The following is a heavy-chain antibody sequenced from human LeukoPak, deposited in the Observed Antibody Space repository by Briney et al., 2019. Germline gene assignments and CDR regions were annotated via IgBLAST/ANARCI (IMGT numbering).Heavy chain of an antibody. CDR3: ARDQSPNIVPTIGLDY. D-gene: IGHD5-12*01. Sequence: GASVKVSCKASGGTFSSYAISWVRQAPGQGLEWMGGIIPIFGTANYAQKFQGRVTITADESTSTAYMELSSLRSEDTAVYYCARDQSPNIVPTIGLDYWGQGTLVTVSS. J-gene: IGHJ4*02. CDR1: GGTFSSYA. CDR2: IIPIFGTA. V-gene: IGHV1-69*13.